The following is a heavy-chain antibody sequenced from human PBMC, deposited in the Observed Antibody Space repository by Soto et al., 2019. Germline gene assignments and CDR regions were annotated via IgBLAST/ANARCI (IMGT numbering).Heavy chain of an antibody. V-gene: IGHV3-33*01. CDR3: ARDLSGPLDY. Sequence: QVQLVESGGGVVQPGGSLRLSCATSGFTFSNYGMHWVRHAPGKGLEWVAVTRHDGTNKYYADSVKGRFTISRANSKNTVHLQMNSLRGEDTAVYYCARDLSGPLDYWGQGTLVTVSS. J-gene: IGHJ4*02. CDR2: TRHDGTNK. CDR1: GFTFSNYG.